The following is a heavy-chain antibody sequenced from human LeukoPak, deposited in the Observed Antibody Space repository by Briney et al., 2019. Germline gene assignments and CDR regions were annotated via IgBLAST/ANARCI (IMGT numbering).Heavy chain of an antibody. Sequence: GGALRLSCAASGFTFSSYARDWVRQAPGKGVEWVAVLSYDGSNKYYADSVKGRFTISRDNSKHTLYLQMNSLRAEDTAVYYCARALNYVSDYWGQGTLVTVSS. D-gene: IGHD3-10*02. J-gene: IGHJ4*02. CDR2: LSYDGSNK. CDR1: GFTFSSYA. V-gene: IGHV3-30-3*01. CDR3: ARALNYVSDY.